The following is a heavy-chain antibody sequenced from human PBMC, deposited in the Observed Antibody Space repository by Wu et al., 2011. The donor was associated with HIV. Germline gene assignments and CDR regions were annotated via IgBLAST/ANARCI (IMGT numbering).Heavy chain of an antibody. CDR3: ARTIYYYMDV. Sequence: QVQLVQSGAEVKKPGSSVKVSCKASSSRYSINWVRQAPGQGLEWMGWINPINGDINYAQKFQGRVTMTRDTSISTAYMEVSRLRSDDTAVYYCARTIYYYMDVWGKGTTVTVSS. CDR1: SSRYS. CDR2: INPINGDI. J-gene: IGHJ6*03. V-gene: IGHV1-2*02. D-gene: IGHD2-21*01.